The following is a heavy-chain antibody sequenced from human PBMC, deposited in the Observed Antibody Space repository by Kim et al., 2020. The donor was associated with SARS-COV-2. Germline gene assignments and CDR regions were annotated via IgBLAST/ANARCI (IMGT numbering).Heavy chain of an antibody. J-gene: IGHJ4*02. CDR3: ARSEGGASWHHFAY. V-gene: IGHV4-59*01. Sequence: SETLSLTCTVSSDSFSAYYWSWIRHLPGKGLEWIGYIFYGGDTNYNPSLKSRVTISWDTSRNQFSVDLTSVTDADTAVYYCARSEGGASWHHFAYWGQG. CDR1: SDSFSAYY. D-gene: IGHD3-16*01. CDR2: IFYGGDT.